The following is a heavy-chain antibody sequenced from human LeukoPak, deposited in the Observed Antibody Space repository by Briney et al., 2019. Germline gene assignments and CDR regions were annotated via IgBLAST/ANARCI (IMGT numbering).Heavy chain of an antibody. D-gene: IGHD3-10*01. J-gene: IGHJ4*02. CDR2: ISWNSGSI. Sequence: GRPLRLSCAASGFTFDDYAMHWVRQAPGKGLEWVSGISWNSGSIGYADSVKGRFTISRDNAKNSLYLQMNSLRAEDTALYYCARGGLRAQYYFDYWGQGTLVTVSS. CDR1: GFTFDDYA. CDR3: ARGGLRAQYYFDY. V-gene: IGHV3-9*01.